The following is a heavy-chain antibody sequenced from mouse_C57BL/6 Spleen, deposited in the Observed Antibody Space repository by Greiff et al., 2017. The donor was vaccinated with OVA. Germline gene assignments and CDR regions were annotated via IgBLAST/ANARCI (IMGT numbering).Heavy chain of an antibody. V-gene: IGHV3-6*01. CDR1: GYSITSGYY. CDR3: ARDRVTTVSPWYFDV. J-gene: IGHJ1*03. D-gene: IGHD1-1*01. CDR2: ISYDGSN. Sequence: DVKLVESGPGLVKPSQSLSLTCSVTGYSITSGYYWNWIRQFPGNKLEWMGYISYDGSNNYNPSLKNRISITRDTSKNQFFLKLNAVTTEDTATYYCARDRVTTVSPWYFDVWGTGTTVTVSS.